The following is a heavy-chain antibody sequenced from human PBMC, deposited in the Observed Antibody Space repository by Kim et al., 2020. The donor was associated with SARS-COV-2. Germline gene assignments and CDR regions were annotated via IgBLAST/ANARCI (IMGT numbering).Heavy chain of an antibody. CDR2: ISGSGGST. D-gene: IGHD3-22*01. V-gene: IGHV3-23*01. Sequence: GGSLRLSCAASGFTFSSYAMSWVRQAPGKGLEWVSAISGSGGSTYYADSVKGRFTISRDNSKNTLYLQMNSLRAEDTAVYYCAKDGAFYDSSGYYYASSSSWGQGTLVTVSS. CDR3: AKDGAFYDSSGYYYASSSS. CDR1: GFTFSSYA. J-gene: IGHJ4*02.